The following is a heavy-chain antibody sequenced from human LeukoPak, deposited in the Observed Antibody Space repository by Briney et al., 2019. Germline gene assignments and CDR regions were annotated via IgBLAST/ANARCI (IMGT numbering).Heavy chain of an antibody. D-gene: IGHD6-13*01. CDR3: AKTRPLDSSSWSHGDY. V-gene: IGHV3-30*04. J-gene: IGHJ4*02. CDR1: GFTFSSYA. CDR2: ISYDGSNK. Sequence: SGGSLRLSCAASGFTFSSYAMHWVRQAPGKGLEWVAVISYDGSNKYYADSVKGRFTISRDNSKNTLYLQMNSLRAEDTAVYYCAKTRPLDSSSWSHGDYWGQGTLVTVSS.